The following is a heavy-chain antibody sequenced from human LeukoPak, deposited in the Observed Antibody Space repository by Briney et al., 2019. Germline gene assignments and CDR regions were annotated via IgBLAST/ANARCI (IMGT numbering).Heavy chain of an antibody. CDR2: IDSDGTGA. J-gene: IGHJ4*02. CDR1: GFVFSSDR. V-gene: IGHV3-74*03. CDR3: VRGGFNGN. D-gene: IGHD2-8*01. Sequence: GSLRLSCLASGFVFSSDRMHWVRQVPGKGLMWVSRIDSDGTGALYADAVEGRFTISRDNAKNTLYLPMNSLRAEDTALYYCVRGGFNGNWGQGTLVTVSS.